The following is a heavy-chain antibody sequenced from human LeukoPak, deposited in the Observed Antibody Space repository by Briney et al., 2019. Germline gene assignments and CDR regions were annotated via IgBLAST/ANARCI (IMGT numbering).Heavy chain of an antibody. CDR2: ISSSSSTI. CDR3: ARDTTTAARPPLYFDL. D-gene: IGHD6-13*01. CDR1: GFAFSSYS. V-gene: IGHV3-48*04. J-gene: IGHJ2*01. Sequence: PGGSLRLSCAASGFAFSSYSMNWVRQAPGKGLEWVSYISSSSSTIYYADSVKGRFTISRDNAKNSLYLQMNSLRAEDTAVYYCARDTTTAARPPLYFDLWGRGTLVTVSS.